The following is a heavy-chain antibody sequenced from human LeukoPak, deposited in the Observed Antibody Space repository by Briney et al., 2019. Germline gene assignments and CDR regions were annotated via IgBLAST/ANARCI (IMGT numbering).Heavy chain of an antibody. CDR3: ARISITKRATDV. D-gene: IGHD3-3*01. V-gene: IGHV4-39*01. CDR1: GDSISSGDSY. Sequence: PSETLSLTCSVSGDSISSGDSYWGWIRQHPWKGLEWIGSIYYVGSPYNNPSLNSRRVTMSVDTSKNQFSLKLPSVTAADTAVYYCARISITKRATDVWGQGTTVTVSS. J-gene: IGHJ6*02. CDR2: IYYVGSP.